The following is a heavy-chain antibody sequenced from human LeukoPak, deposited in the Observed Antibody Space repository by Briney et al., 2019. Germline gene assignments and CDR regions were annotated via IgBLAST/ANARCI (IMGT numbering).Heavy chain of an antibody. CDR3: VKSSGWYYSAGDY. V-gene: IGHV3-64D*06. CDR1: GFTFSSYA. Sequence: GGSLRLSCSASGFTFSSYAMHWVRPAPGKGLEYVSAISSNGGSTYYADSVKGRFTISRDNSKNTLYLQMSSLRAEDTAVYYCVKSSGWYYSAGDYWGQGTLVTVSS. J-gene: IGHJ4*02. CDR2: ISSNGGST. D-gene: IGHD6-19*01.